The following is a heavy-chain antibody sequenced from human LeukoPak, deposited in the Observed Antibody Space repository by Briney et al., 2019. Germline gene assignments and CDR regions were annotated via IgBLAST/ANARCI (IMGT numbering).Heavy chain of an antibody. D-gene: IGHD6-13*01. CDR2: ISSLNGDT. Sequence: GASVKVSCKTSGYTFTGYGISWVRQAPGQGLEWMAWISSLNGDTNYAQKLQGRVTMTTDTSTSTAYMELRSLRSDDTAVYYCARDWAADTLRYFDLWGRGTLVTVSS. J-gene: IGHJ2*01. CDR1: GYTFTGYG. V-gene: IGHV1-18*01. CDR3: ARDWAADTLRYFDL.